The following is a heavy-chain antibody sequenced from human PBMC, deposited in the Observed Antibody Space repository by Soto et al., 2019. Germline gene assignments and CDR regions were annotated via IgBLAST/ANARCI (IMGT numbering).Heavy chain of an antibody. CDR3: AIANMLRGFIGGNWFDP. CDR2: IWYDGSNK. CDR1: GFTFSSYG. V-gene: IGHV3-33*01. Sequence: QVQLVESGGGVVQPGRSLRLSCAASGFTFSSYGMHWVRQAPGKGLEWVAIIWYDGSNKYYSDSVKGRFTISRDNSKNTLYLQMSSLSAEVTAISCCAIANMLRGFIGGNWFDPWGQGTLVTVSS. J-gene: IGHJ5*02. D-gene: IGHD3-10*01.